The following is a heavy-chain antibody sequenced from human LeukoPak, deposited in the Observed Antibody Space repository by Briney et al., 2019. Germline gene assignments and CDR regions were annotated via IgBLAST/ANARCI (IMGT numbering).Heavy chain of an antibody. V-gene: IGHV3-21*01. D-gene: IGHD5-24*01. CDR2: ISSSSSYI. CDR1: GFTFSSYS. Sequence: GGSLRLSCAASGFTFSSYSMNWVRQAPGKGLEWVSSISSSSSYIYYADSVKGRFTISRDNAKNSLYLQMNSLRAEDTAVYYCARGTGRDGYNPRYWGQGTLVTVSS. CDR3: ARGTGRDGYNPRY. J-gene: IGHJ4*02.